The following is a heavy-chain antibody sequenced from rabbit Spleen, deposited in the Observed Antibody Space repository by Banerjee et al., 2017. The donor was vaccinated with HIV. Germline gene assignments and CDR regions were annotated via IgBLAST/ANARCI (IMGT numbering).Heavy chain of an antibody. D-gene: IGHD7-1*01. Sequence: QEQLVESGGGLVQPEGSLTLTCTASGFTINNNYYMCWVRQAPGKGLEWISCIAGSSSGFTYSATWAKGRFTCSKTSSTTVTLQMTSLTVADTATYFCARDTGTSFSSYGMDLWGPGTLVTVS. J-gene: IGHJ6*01. CDR2: IAGSSSGFT. V-gene: IGHV1S45*01. CDR1: GFTINNNYY. CDR3: ARDTGTSFSSYGMDL.